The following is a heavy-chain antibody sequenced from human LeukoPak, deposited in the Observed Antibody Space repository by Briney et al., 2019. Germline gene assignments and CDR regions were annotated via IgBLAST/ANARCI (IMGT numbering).Heavy chain of an antibody. Sequence: SQTLSLTCAISGDSVSSNSAAWNWIRQSPSRGLEWLGRTYYRSKWYNEYAVSVKSRITINPDTSKNQFSLQLNSVTPEDTAVYYCARDHRITMIVATDAFDIWGQGTMVTVSS. J-gene: IGHJ3*02. CDR1: GDSVSSNSAA. V-gene: IGHV6-1*01. D-gene: IGHD3-22*01. CDR3: ARDHRITMIVATDAFDI. CDR2: TYYRSKWYN.